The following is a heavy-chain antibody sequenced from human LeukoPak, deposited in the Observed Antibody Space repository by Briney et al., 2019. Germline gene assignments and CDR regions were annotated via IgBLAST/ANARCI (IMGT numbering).Heavy chain of an antibody. CDR2: INTNTGNP. D-gene: IGHD5-18*01. Sequence: ASVKVSCKASGYTFTSYAMNWVRQAPGQGLEWMGWINTNTGNPTYAQGFTGRFVSSLDTSVSTAYLQISSLKAEDTAVYYCARDKDTAMITSWFDPWGQGTLVTVSS. CDR1: GYTFTSYA. J-gene: IGHJ5*02. CDR3: ARDKDTAMITSWFDP. V-gene: IGHV7-4-1*02.